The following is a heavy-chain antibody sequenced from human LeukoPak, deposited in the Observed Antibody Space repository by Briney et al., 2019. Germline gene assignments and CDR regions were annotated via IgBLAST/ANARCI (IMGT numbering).Heavy chain of an antibody. D-gene: IGHD3-10*01. J-gene: IGHJ4*02. Sequence: PGGSLRLSCAASGFTFSSYGMHWVRQAPGKGLEWVAFIRYDGSNKYYADSVKGRFTISRDNAKNSLYLQMNSLRAEDTALYYCAKDPAERFGESVFDYWGQGTLVTVSS. CDR1: GFTFSSYG. CDR2: IRYDGSNK. CDR3: AKDPAERFGESVFDY. V-gene: IGHV3-30*02.